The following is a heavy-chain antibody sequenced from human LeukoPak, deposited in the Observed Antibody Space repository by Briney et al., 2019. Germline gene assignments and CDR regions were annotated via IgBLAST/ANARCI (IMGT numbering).Heavy chain of an antibody. CDR3: ARRVVAYFDS. D-gene: IGHD2-15*01. J-gene: IGHJ4*02. V-gene: IGHV4-30-2*01. CDR1: GGSISSGGYS. Sequence: PSETLSLTCAVSGGSISSGGYSWSWIRQPPGKGLEWIGYIYHSGSTYYNPSLKSRVTISVDRSKNQFSLKLSSVTAADTAVYYCARRVVAYFDSGGQGTLATVS. CDR2: IYHSGST.